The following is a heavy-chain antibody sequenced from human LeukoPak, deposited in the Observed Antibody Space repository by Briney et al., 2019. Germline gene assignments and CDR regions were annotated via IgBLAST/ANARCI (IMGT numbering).Heavy chain of an antibody. CDR3: ARDWDYYDSGSYLAY. Sequence: PGGSLRLSCAASGFTFSDYYMSWIRQAPGKGLEWVSYISSSGSTIYYADSVKGRFTISRDNAKNSLYLQMNSLRAEDTAVYYCARDWDYYDSGSYLAYWGQGTLVTVSS. CDR1: GFTFSDYY. J-gene: IGHJ4*02. D-gene: IGHD3-10*01. V-gene: IGHV3-11*01. CDR2: ISSSGSTI.